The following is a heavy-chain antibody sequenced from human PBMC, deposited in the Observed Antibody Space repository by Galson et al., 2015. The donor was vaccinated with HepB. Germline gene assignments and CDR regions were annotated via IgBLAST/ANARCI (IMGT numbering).Heavy chain of an antibody. CDR3: ARDKGDWGYSSDWYFDL. V-gene: IGHV3-21*04. D-gene: IGHD7-27*01. CDR1: GFDFSTYS. CDR2: ISAKSDYI. J-gene: IGHJ2*01. Sequence: SLRLSCAASGFDFSTYSMNWVRQAPGKGLEWVSCISAKSDYIYYAESLEGRVTISRDNAKKSLYLQIDSLRAEDTAVYYCARDKGDWGYSSDWYFDLWGRGTLVTVSS.